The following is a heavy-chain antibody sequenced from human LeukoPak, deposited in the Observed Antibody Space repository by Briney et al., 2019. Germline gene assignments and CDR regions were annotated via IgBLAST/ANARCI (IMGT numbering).Heavy chain of an antibody. CDR1: GGSISSSNW. CDR2: IYHSGST. D-gene: IGHD3-9*01. Sequence: GTLSLTYAVSGGSISSSNWWSWVRQPPGKGLEWIGEIYHSGSTNYNPSLKSRVTISVDKSKNQFSLKLSSVTAADTAVYYCARGNYDILTGYYSNFDYWGQGTLVTVSS. CDR3: ARGNYDILTGYYSNFDY. J-gene: IGHJ4*02. V-gene: IGHV4-4*02.